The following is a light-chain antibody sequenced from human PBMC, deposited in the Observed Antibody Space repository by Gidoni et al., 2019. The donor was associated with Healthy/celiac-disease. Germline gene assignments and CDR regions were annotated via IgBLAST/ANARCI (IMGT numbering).Light chain of an antibody. V-gene: IGKV1-39*01. CDR2: AAS. CDR3: QQSYSTPRT. CDR1: QSISSY. J-gene: IGKJ1*01. Sequence: DIQMTQYPSSLSASVGDRVTITCRASQSISSYLYWYQQKPGKSPKLLIYAASSLQSVVPSRFSGSGSGTDFTLTISSLQPEAFASYYCQQSYSTPRTFGQGTKVEIK.